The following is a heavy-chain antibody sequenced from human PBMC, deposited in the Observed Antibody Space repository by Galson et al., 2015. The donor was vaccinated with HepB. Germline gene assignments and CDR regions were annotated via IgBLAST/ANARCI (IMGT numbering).Heavy chain of an antibody. Sequence: SLRLSCAASGFTFLNYAMHWVRQAPGKGLEWVSVISGNGASTYYTDSVKGRFTIFRDNSQNTVYLQMNSLRAEDTAVYYCAKVVGGVTDAFDIWGQGTMVTVSS. V-gene: IGHV3-23*01. CDR3: AKVVGGVTDAFDI. CDR2: ISGNGAST. CDR1: GFTFLNYA. J-gene: IGHJ3*02. D-gene: IGHD3-16*01.